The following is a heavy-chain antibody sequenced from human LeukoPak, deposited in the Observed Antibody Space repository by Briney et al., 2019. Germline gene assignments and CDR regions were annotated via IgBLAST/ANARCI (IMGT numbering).Heavy chain of an antibody. Sequence: GGSLRLSCAASGFTVSSNYMSWVRQAPGKGLEWVSVIYSGGSTYYADSVKGRFTISGDNSKNTLYLQMNSLRAEDTAVYYCARDKGYDSSGYYYETGYFDYWGQGTLVTVSS. J-gene: IGHJ4*02. D-gene: IGHD3-22*01. CDR3: ARDKGYDSSGYYYETGYFDY. V-gene: IGHV3-66*02. CDR2: IYSGGST. CDR1: GFTVSSNY.